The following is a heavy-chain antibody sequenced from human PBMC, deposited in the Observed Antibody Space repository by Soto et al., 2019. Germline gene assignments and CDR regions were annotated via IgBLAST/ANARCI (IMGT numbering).Heavy chain of an antibody. J-gene: IGHJ4*02. CDR3: ARDLAAVPRAFDY. CDR2: VYYTGTT. V-gene: IGHV4-59*01. Sequence: SETLSLTCTVSGGSISSYFYIWVRQPPGKGLEWIGSVYYTGTTDYNPSLKSRVTISVDTSKTQLSLNLRSVTAADTAVYYCARDLAAVPRAFDYWGRGTLVTVYS. D-gene: IGHD6-13*01. CDR1: GGSISSYF.